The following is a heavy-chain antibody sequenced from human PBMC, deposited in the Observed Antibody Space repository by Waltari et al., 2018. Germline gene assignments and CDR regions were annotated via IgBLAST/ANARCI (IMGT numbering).Heavy chain of an antibody. Sequence: QVQLVESGGGVVQPGRSLRLSCAASGFTFRSNGMHWVRQAPGKGLEWVAVIWYDGSNKYYADSVKGRFTISRDNSKNTLYLQMNSLRAEDTAMYYCAKGYFDYWGQGTLVTVSS. V-gene: IGHV3-30*18. CDR3: AKGYFDY. CDR1: GFTFRSNG. CDR2: IWYDGSNK. J-gene: IGHJ4*02.